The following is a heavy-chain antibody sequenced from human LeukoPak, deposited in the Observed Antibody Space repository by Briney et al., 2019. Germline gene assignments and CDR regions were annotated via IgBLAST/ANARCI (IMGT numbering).Heavy chain of an antibody. J-gene: IGHJ4*02. CDR2: ISYNCRPI. Sequence: GSALRLSCVSSGLMFLIYEMNWARQAPRKGLEWLSLISYNCRPIYYADSVKGRFTISRDTAKNSLYLQMNSLRVEDTAVYYCARGGRWINYYDGSSPVWGQGTLVTVSS. D-gene: IGHD3-22*01. CDR3: ARGGRWINYYDGSSPV. V-gene: IGHV3-48*03. CDR1: GLMFLIYE.